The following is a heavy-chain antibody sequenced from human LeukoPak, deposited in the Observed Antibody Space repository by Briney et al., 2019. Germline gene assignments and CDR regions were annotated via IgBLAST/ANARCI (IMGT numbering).Heavy chain of an antibody. Sequence: SETLSLTCTVSGGSISSYYWSWVRQPAGKGLEWIGRIYTSGSTNYNPSLKSRVTMSVDTSKNQFSLKLSSVTAADTAVYYCARGRYDFWSGYYDRSDPWGQGTLVTVSS. J-gene: IGHJ5*02. D-gene: IGHD3-3*01. V-gene: IGHV4-4*07. CDR1: GGSISSYY. CDR2: IYTSGST. CDR3: ARGRYDFWSGYYDRSDP.